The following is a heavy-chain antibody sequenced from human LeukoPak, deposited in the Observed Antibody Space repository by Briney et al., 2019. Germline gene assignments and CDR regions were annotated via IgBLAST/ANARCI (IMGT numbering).Heavy chain of an antibody. Sequence: GGSLRLSCAASGFTFRNYVIHWVRQAPGKGLEWVAVTSSDLNVKLYADSVKGRFTISRDNSRSTLYLQMNSLRPEDTAIYYCAREGYYGSGSPPSMYFDYWGQGTLVTVSS. V-gene: IGHV3-30-3*01. CDR1: GFTFRNYV. D-gene: IGHD3-10*01. CDR3: AREGYYGSGSPPSMYFDY. CDR2: TSSDLNVK. J-gene: IGHJ4*02.